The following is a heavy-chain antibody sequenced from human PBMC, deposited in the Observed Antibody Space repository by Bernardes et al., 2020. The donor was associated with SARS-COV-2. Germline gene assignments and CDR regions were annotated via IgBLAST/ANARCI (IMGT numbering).Heavy chain of an antibody. Sequence: VGSLRLSCAASGFTFRDSGMHWVRQAPGPGLAWVALILSNEYTQFYADSVKGRFTISRDNSKNTLYVQMNSLRPEDTAVYYCARDINTGCNGDCPPVHWGQGTRVTVSS. J-gene: IGHJ4*01. CDR2: ILSNEYTQ. CDR1: GFTFRDSG. CDR3: ARDINTGCNGDCPPVH. V-gene: IGHV3-30*03. D-gene: IGHD2-21*02.